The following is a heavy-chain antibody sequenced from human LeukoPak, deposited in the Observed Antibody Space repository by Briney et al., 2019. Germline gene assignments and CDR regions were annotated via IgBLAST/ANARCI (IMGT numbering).Heavy chain of an antibody. Sequence: PSETLSLTCTVSGDSLSSYYWSWVRQPPGKGPGWIGYIYYSGSTNYNPSLKSRVTISVDTSKNQFSLKLSSVTAADTAVYYCASTLLPAALFDYWGQGTLVTVSS. V-gene: IGHV4-59*01. CDR3: ASTLLPAALFDY. D-gene: IGHD2-2*01. CDR2: IYYSGST. J-gene: IGHJ4*02. CDR1: GDSLSSYY.